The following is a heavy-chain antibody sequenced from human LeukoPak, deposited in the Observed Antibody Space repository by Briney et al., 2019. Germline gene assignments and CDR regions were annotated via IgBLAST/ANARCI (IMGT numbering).Heavy chain of an antibody. CDR3: AKDMITYYYDSSGYSNFDY. D-gene: IGHD3-22*01. Sequence: GGSLRLSCAASGFTFSSYAMSWVRQAPGKGLEWVSAISGSGGSTYYADSVKGRFTISRDNSKNTLYLQMNSLRAEDTAVYYCAKDMITYYYDSSGYSNFDYWGQGTLVTVS. J-gene: IGHJ4*02. V-gene: IGHV3-23*01. CDR1: GFTFSSYA. CDR2: ISGSGGST.